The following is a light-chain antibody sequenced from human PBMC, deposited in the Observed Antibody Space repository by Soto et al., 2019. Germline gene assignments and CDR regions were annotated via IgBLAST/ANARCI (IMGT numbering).Light chain of an antibody. Sequence: EIVMTQSPATLSVSPGERATLSCRASQSVSSNLAWYQQKPGQAPRLLIYGAYTSATGIPARFSGSGSGTDFTLTISSLQSEDFAIYFCQQYNNWPPDRTFGQGTKVEIK. CDR2: GAY. V-gene: IGKV3-15*01. J-gene: IGKJ1*01. CDR3: QQYNNWPPDRT. CDR1: QSVSSN.